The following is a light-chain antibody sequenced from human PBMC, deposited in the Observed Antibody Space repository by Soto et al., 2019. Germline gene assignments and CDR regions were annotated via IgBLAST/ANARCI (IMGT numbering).Light chain of an antibody. CDR2: GAS. Sequence: PGERVTLSCRASQSVSSSYLTGYQQKPGQAPRLLNYGASTRATSIPARFSGSGSGTDFTLTISSLQPEDFAVYYCQQDYTRFTFGPGTKVDIK. CDR1: QSVSSSY. CDR3: QQDYTRFT. J-gene: IGKJ3*01. V-gene: IGKV3D-7*01.